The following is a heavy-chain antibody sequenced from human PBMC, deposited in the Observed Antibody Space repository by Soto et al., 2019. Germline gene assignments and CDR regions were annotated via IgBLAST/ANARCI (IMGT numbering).Heavy chain of an antibody. D-gene: IGHD7-27*01. CDR1: GYTFTSYD. CDR2: MNPNSGNT. Sequence: QVQLVQSGAEVKKPGASVKVSCKASGYTFTSYDINWVRQATGQGLEWMGWMNPNSGNTGYAQKFQGRVNMTRDNSLSTAYMGLERLGFEEPGVYYRGAFLGNRHWYAWGPGNLVTVSS. V-gene: IGHV1-8*01. CDR3: GAFLGNRHWYA. J-gene: IGHJ5*01.